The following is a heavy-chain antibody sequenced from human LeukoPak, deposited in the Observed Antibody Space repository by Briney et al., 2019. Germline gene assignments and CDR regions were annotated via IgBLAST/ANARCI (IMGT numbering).Heavy chain of an antibody. Sequence: PGGSLRLSCSGSGFTFMNYVMAWVRRAPGKGLGWVSSIRLGGGLTHSADPVKGRFIISRDMNTLFLQMNNLRPEDTAMYYCARKITMVRGPLIKGYFDLWGRGTLVSVSS. CDR1: GFTFMNYV. CDR2: IRLGGGLT. D-gene: IGHD3-10*01. V-gene: IGHV3-23*01. CDR3: ARKITMVRGPLIKGYFDL. J-gene: IGHJ2*01.